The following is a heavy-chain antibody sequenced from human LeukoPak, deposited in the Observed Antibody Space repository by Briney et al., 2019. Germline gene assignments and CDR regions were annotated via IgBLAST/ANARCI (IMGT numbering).Heavy chain of an antibody. CDR1: GDSISSSNYY. J-gene: IGHJ4*02. V-gene: IGHV4-39*01. CDR2: IYYSGST. D-gene: IGHD3-9*01. Sequence: SETLSLTCTVSGDSISSSNYYWGWIRQPPGKGLEWIGCIYYSGSTYYNPSLKSRVTISVNTSKSQFSLKLTSVTAADTAVYYCARQIGRGYDFLTGSLLGWYWGQGTLVTVSS. CDR3: ARQIGRGYDFLTGSLLGWY.